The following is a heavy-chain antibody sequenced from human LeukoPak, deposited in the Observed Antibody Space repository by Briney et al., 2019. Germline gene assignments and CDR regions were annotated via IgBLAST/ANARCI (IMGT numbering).Heavy chain of an antibody. CDR3: ARDLGTNDAFDI. CDR1: GFTVSTTY. V-gene: IGHV3-53*01. CDR2: IYTGSST. D-gene: IGHD7-27*01. Sequence: GGSLRLSCAASGFTVSTTYMSWVRQAPGKGLEWVSIIYTGSSTYYAHSVKGRFTISRDNSKNTVYLQMNSLRAEDTAVYFCARDLGTNDAFDIWGQGTMLTVSS. J-gene: IGHJ3*02.